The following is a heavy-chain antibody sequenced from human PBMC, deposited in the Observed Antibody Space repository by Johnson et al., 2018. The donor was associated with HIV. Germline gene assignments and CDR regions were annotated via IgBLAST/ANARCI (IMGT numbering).Heavy chain of an antibody. V-gene: IGHV3-30*19. CDR2: ISYDGSNT. CDR1: GFTFTSYG. CDR3: ARVGADAFDI. J-gene: IGHJ3*02. D-gene: IGHD3-16*01. Sequence: QVQLVESGGGLVQPGGSLRLSCAASGFTFTSYGMHWVRQAPGKGLEWVAVISYDGSNTYYADSVKGRFTISRDNAKNTLYLQMNSLRAEDPAVYYCARVGADAFDIWGQGTMVTVSS.